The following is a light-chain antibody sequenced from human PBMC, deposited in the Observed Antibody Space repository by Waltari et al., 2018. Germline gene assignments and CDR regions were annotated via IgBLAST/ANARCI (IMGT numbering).Light chain of an antibody. CDR1: QSILSNSNNKNA. Sequence: DFVLTQSPDSLAVSLGEGAPINCKSSQSILSNSNNKNAVGLYQQKPGQPPKLLIYWASTRESGVPDRFSGSGSVTDFTLTISSLHAEDVAVYYCQQHYGSPTFGGGTKVETK. V-gene: IGKV4-1*01. CDR3: QQHYGSPT. CDR2: WAS. J-gene: IGKJ4*01.